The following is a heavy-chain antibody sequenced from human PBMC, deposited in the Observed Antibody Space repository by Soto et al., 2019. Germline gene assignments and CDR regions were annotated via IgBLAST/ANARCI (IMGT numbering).Heavy chain of an antibody. CDR3: AHTWGLPFDY. Sequence: QITLKESGPTLVEPTQTLTLTCTYSGFSLRTTGVGVGWLRQPPGKALEWLGIIYWNDDKRYRPSLKNRLTLTSDISNSQVVLTMTNMDPVDTATYYCAHTWGLPFDYWGQGTLVIVSS. CDR1: GFSLRTTGVG. J-gene: IGHJ4*02. CDR2: IYWNDDK. D-gene: IGHD3-16*01. V-gene: IGHV2-5*01.